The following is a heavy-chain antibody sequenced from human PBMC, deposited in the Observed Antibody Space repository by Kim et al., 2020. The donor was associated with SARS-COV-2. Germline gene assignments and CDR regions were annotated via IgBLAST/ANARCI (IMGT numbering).Heavy chain of an antibody. CDR2: INGGGTTK. V-gene: IGHV3-48*03. CDR3: ARTWTTRYRYFDS. CDR1: GFTFDSYE. D-gene: IGHD1-1*01. Sequence: GGSLRLSCAASGFTFDSYEMNWVRQAPGKGLEWLSNINGGGTTKYYADSVRGRFTIYTDNAKTSLSLVMNSLRAEDTAVYYCARTWTTRYRYFDSWGQGTLVTVSS. J-gene: IGHJ4*02.